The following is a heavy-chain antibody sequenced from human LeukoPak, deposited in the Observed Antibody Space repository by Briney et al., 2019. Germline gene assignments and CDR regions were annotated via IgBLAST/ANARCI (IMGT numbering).Heavy chain of an antibody. Sequence: GGSLRLSCAASGFTFSNARMSWVRQAPGKGLEWVSGISASGSSTYSADSVKGRVTISRDNSKNTVFVQMNSLRAEDTAVYYCAKVSSGDYYYAFDYWGQGTLVTVSS. CDR2: ISASGSST. CDR3: AKVSSGDYYYAFDY. D-gene: IGHD3-22*01. CDR1: GFTFSNAR. V-gene: IGHV3-23*01. J-gene: IGHJ4*02.